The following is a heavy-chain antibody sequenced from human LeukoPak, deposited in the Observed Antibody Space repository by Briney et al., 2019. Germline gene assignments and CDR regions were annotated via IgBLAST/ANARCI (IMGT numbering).Heavy chain of an antibody. V-gene: IGHV3-74*01. D-gene: IGHD1-26*01. J-gene: IGHJ4*02. CDR3: VRDLGGRSGH. Sequence: GGSLRLSCAASGFTFSSNWMHWVRQPPGKGLVWVSRINEDGSTTNYADSVKGRSTIFRGNAKNTLYLQMNSLRAEDTAVYYCVRDLGGRSGHWGQGTLVTVSS. CDR2: INEDGSTT. CDR1: GFTFSSNW.